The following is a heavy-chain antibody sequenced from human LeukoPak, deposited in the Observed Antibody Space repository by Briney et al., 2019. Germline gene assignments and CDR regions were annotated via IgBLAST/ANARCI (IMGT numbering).Heavy chain of an antibody. J-gene: IGHJ6*02. CDR2: IDPSGGST. Sequence: ASVNVSCKASGYTFTSYYMHWVRQAPGQGLEWMGIIDPSGGSTSYAQKFQGRVTMTRDTSTSTVYMEPSSLRSEDTAVYYCARGHYYYYYGMDVWGQGTTVTVSS. V-gene: IGHV1-46*01. CDR3: ARGHYYYYYGMDV. CDR1: GYTFTSYY.